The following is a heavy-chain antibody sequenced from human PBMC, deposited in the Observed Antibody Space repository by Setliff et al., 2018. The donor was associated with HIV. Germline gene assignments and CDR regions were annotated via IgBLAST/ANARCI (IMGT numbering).Heavy chain of an antibody. D-gene: IGHD2-15*01. CDR1: GYTFTGYF. CDR2: INPNTGGT. CDR3: ARVWGCEGGSCSYYYYMDV. V-gene: IGHV1-2*02. J-gene: IGHJ6*03. Sequence: RASVKVSCKASGYTFTGYFMHWVRQAPGQGLEWMGWINPNTGGTSYAQKFQGRVTMTRDTSISTAYMELNWLRSDDTAVYYCARVWGCEGGSCSYYYYMDVWGKGTTVTVSS.